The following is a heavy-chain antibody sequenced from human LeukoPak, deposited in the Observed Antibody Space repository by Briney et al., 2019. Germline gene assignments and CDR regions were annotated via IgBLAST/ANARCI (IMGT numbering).Heavy chain of an antibody. CDR2: IYPGDSHT. D-gene: IGHD1-26*01. Sequence: GESLKISCKGSGYCFSSYWIGWVRQMPGKGLEWMGVIYPGDSHTRYSQSFQGQVTISADKSINTAFLQWSSLEASDTAMYYCARHLSGSYSGYYFDYWGQGTLVTVSS. CDR1: GYCFSSYW. J-gene: IGHJ4*02. V-gene: IGHV5-51*01. CDR3: ARHLSGSYSGYYFDY.